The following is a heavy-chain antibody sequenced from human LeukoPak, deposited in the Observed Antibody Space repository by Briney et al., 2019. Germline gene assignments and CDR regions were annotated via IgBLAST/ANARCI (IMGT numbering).Heavy chain of an antibody. CDR2: MKDDGNEI. CDR1: GFTFKNYR. V-gene: IGHV3-7*01. Sequence: GGSLRLSCTASGFTFKNYRMTWVRQAPGKGLEWVASMKDDGNEIQYVDSVKGRFTISRDNAKNSLYLQMNNLSAEDTAVYYCARNRATNDYWGQGTLVTVSS. J-gene: IGHJ4*02. CDR3: ARNRATNDY. D-gene: IGHD1-26*01.